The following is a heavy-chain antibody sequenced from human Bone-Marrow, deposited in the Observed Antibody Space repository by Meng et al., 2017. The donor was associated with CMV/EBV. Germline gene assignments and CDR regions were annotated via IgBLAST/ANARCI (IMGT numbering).Heavy chain of an antibody. V-gene: IGHV3-23*01. J-gene: IGHJ4*02. CDR1: GFRFASYA. CDR3: AKGNVVKIPADTDY. Sequence: GESLKISCVASGFRFASYAMNWVRQAPGKGLEWVSSIRGSGGTTSYADSVRGRFTISRDNSQNTRYLQMNSLRAEDTAVYYCAKGNVVKIPADTDYWGQGTLVTVSS. D-gene: IGHD2-2*01. CDR2: IRGSGGTT.